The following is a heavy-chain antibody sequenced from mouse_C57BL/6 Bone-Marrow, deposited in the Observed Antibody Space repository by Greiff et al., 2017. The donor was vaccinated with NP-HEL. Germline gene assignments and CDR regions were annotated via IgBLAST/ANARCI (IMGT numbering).Heavy chain of an antibody. CDR3: ARGAY. Sequence: VQLQQSGAELVKPGASVKISCKASGYEFSNSWMNWVKQRPGKGLEWIGQIYPGDGEPNYNGKFKDKATLTADKSSSTAYMQLSRLTSEDSAVYFCARGAYWGQGTLVTVSA. J-gene: IGHJ3*01. V-gene: IGHV1-80*01. CDR1: GYEFSNSW. CDR2: IYPGDGEP.